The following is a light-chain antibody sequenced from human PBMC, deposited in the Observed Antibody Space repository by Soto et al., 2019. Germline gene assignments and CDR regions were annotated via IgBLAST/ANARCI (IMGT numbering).Light chain of an antibody. CDR3: QQFYTNSYA. CDR1: QSVLYSANNKNY. Sequence: DIVMTQSPDSLAVSLGERATINCKSSQSVLYSANNKNYLAWYQQKSGQPPKLLIYWASTREFGVPDRFSGSGSGTDFTLTISSLQAEDVAVYYCQQFYTNSYAFGQGTKVEIK. CDR2: WAS. V-gene: IGKV4-1*01. J-gene: IGKJ2*01.